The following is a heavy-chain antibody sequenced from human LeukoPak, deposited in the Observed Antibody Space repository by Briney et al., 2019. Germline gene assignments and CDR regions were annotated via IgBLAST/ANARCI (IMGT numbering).Heavy chain of an antibody. CDR3: ARHRDQILRSGIDY. CDR1: GYSFTSYW. J-gene: IGHJ4*02. D-gene: IGHD4-17*01. V-gene: IGHV5-10-1*01. Sequence: GESLKISCKGSGYSFTSYWISWVRQMPGKGLEWIGRFDPSESYTNYSPSFQGHVTISPDKSISTAYLQWSSLKASDSGMYYCARHRDQILRSGIDYWGQGTLVSVSS. CDR2: FDPSESYT.